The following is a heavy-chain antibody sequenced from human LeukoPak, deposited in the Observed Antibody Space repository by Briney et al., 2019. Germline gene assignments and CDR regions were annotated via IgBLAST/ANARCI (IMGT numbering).Heavy chain of an antibody. Sequence: SSETLSLTCTVSGGSISSGSYYWNWIRQPAGKGLEWIGRLYTSGSTNYNPSLKSRVTISVDTSKTQFSLRLSSVTAADTAVYYCARVLVLEWLPLYFDYWGQGTLVTVSS. CDR1: GGSISSGSYY. V-gene: IGHV4-61*02. J-gene: IGHJ4*02. D-gene: IGHD3-3*01. CDR3: ARVLVLEWLPLYFDY. CDR2: LYTSGST.